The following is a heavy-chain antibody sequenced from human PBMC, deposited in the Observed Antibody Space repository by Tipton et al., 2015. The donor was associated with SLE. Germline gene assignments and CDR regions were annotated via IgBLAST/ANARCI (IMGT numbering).Heavy chain of an antibody. J-gene: IGHJ6*02. D-gene: IGHD2-15*01. CDR2: IYYSGST. V-gene: IGHV4-39*07. Sequence: TLSLTCTVSGGSISSSSYYWGWIRQPPGKGLEWIGSIYYSGSTYYNPSLKSRVTISVDTSKNQFSLKLSSVTAADTAVYYCARDRVGYCSGGSCYRGTITYGYGMDVWGQGTTVTVSS. CDR1: GGSISSSSYY. CDR3: ARDRVGYCSGGSCYRGTITYGYGMDV.